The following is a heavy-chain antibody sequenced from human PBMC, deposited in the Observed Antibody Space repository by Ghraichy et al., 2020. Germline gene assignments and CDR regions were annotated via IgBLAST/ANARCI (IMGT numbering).Heavy chain of an antibody. Sequence: GGSLRLSCAASGFTFSYYWMTWVRQAPGKGLVWVANINQDESEKSYVDSVKGRFTISRDNAKNSLYLQMDSLRAEDTAMYYCARDTSPQYSSTWFDAFDIWGQGTMVTVSS. V-gene: IGHV3-7*03. CDR3: ARDTSPQYSSTWFDAFDI. D-gene: IGHD6-13*01. CDR1: GFTFSYYW. CDR2: INQDESEK. J-gene: IGHJ3*02.